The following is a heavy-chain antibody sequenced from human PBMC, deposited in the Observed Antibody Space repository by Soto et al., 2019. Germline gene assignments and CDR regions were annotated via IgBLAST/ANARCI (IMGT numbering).Heavy chain of an antibody. V-gene: IGHV1-69*02. CDR2: IIPILGIA. Sequence: ASVKVSCKASGGTFSSYTISWVRQAPGQGLEWMGRIIPILGIANYAQKFQGRVTITADKSTSTAYMELSSLRSEDTAVYYCARGGLHGDNSSSVNDSYLAEYFQHWGQGTLVTVSS. D-gene: IGHD6-6*01. CDR3: ARGGLHGDNSSSVNDSYLAEYFQH. CDR1: GGTFSSYT. J-gene: IGHJ1*01.